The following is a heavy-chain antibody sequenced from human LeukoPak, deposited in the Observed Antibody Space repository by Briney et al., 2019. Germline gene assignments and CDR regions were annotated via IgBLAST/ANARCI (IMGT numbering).Heavy chain of an antibody. Sequence: GGSLRLSCAASGFTFSSYSMNWVRQAPGKGLEWVSSISSSSSYIYYADSVKGRFTISRDNAKNSLYLQMNSLRAEDTAVYYCARRSVVTAINFDAFDIWGQGAMVTVSS. CDR1: GFTFSSYS. D-gene: IGHD2-21*02. J-gene: IGHJ3*02. CDR2: ISSSSSYI. CDR3: ARRSVVTAINFDAFDI. V-gene: IGHV3-21*04.